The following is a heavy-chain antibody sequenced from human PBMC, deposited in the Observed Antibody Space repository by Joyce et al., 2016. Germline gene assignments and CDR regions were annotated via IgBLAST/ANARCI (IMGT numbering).Heavy chain of an antibody. CDR2: ISYDGSNK. CDR3: ARALGWDSNSCHDY. CDR1: GFTFSNYG. D-gene: IGHD6-13*01. V-gene: IGHV3-30*03. Sequence: QVQLVESGGGVVQPGRSLRLYCAASGFTFSNYGMHWVRQAPGKGLEWVAVISYDGSNKCYVDSVKGRFTISGDNSKNTLYLQMNSLRPEDTAVYYCARALGWDSNSCHDYWGQGTLVTVSS. J-gene: IGHJ4*02.